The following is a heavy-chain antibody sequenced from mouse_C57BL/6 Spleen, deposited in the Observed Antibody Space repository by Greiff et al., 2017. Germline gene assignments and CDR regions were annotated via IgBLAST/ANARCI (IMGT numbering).Heavy chain of an antibody. CDR3: ASAGGYYAMDY. V-gene: IGHV1-69*01. J-gene: IGHJ4*01. CDR2: IDPSDSYT. CDR1: GYTFTSYW. Sequence: QVQLQQPGAELVMPGASVKLSCKASGYTFTSYWMHWMKQRPGQGLEWIGEIDPSDSYTNYNQKFKGKSTLTVDKSSSTAYMELRSLTSEDSAVYYCASAGGYYAMDYWGQGTSVTVSS.